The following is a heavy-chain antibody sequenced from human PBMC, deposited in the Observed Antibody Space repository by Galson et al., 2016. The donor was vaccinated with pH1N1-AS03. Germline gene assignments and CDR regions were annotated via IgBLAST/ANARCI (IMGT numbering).Heavy chain of an antibody. CDR3: ARGPVSYSNYWFPPPDY. D-gene: IGHD6-13*01. J-gene: IGHJ4*02. Sequence: SLRLSCAASGFTFSSYAMYWVRQAPGKGLEYVSAISGNGVSTYYANSVKGRFTISRGNSKNTLYLQMGSLRAEDMAVYYCARGPVSYSNYWFPPPDYWGQGTLVTVSS. CDR1: GFTFSSYA. V-gene: IGHV3-64*01. CDR2: ISGNGVST.